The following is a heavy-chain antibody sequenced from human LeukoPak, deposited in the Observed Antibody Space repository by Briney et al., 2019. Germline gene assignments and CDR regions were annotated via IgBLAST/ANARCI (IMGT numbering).Heavy chain of an antibody. Sequence: GGSLRLSCAASGFTFSSYGMHWVRQAPGKGLEWVAVIWFDGSNKYYADSVKGRFTISRDNSKNTLYLQMNSLRAEDTAVYYCARAPRITSGYYYYGMDVWGQGTTVTVSS. D-gene: IGHD2-15*01. CDR3: ARAPRITSGYYYYGMDV. CDR1: GFTFSSYG. CDR2: IWFDGSNK. J-gene: IGHJ6*02. V-gene: IGHV3-33*01.